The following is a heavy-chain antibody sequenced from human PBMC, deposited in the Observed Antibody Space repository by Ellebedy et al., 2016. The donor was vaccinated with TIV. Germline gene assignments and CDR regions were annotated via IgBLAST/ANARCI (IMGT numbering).Heavy chain of an antibody. CDR3: ARGLQLDDVVVVAGYDY. D-gene: IGHD2-15*01. CDR2: INHSGSA. V-gene: IGHV4-34*01. Sequence: MPSETLSLPCAVYGGSLNGYYWGWIRQAPGKGLEWIGGINHSGSANYNPSLKSRVTISVDTSKNHVSLKLSSVTAADTAVYYCARGLQLDDVVVVAGYDYWGQGTLVTVSS. J-gene: IGHJ4*02. CDR1: GGSLNGYY.